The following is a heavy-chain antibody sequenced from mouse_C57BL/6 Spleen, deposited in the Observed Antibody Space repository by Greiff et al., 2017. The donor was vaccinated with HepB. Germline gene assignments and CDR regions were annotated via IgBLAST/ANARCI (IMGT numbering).Heavy chain of an antibody. D-gene: IGHD1-1*01. J-gene: IGHJ2*01. CDR3: ARWDTTVVAPFDY. Sequence: QVQLQQSGPELVKPGASVKISCKASGYAFSSSWMNWVKQRPGKGLEWIGRIYPGDGDTNYNGKFKGKATLTADKSSSTAYMQLSSLTSEDSAVYFCARWDTTVVAPFDYWGQGTTLTVSS. CDR1: GYAFSSSW. V-gene: IGHV1-82*01. CDR2: IYPGDGDT.